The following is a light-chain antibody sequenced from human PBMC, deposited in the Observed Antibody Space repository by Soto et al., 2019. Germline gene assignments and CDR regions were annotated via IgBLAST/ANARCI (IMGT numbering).Light chain of an antibody. V-gene: IGLV3-21*02. J-gene: IGLJ3*02. CDR2: DDS. Sequence: SYELTQPPSVSVAPGQTAAIPCGGDIIGVRSVHWYRQTPGQTPILVVYDDSDRPSGIPERFSGSKTGTLATLTISRVEAGDEADYYCQVWDSRSDDVLFGGGTKLTVL. CDR1: IIGVRS. CDR3: QVWDSRSDDVL.